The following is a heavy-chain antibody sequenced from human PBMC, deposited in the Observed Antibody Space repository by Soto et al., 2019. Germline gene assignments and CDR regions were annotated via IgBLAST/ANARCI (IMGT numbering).Heavy chain of an antibody. CDR1: GGTFSSYA. CDR3: AIGTYDSSGYYYYYGMDV. Sequence: ASVKVSCKASGGTFSSYAISWVRQAPGQGLEWMGGIIPIFGTANYAQKFQGRVTITADESTSTAYMELSSLRSEDTAVYYCAIGTYDSSGYYYYYGMDVWGQGTTVTVSS. J-gene: IGHJ6*02. CDR2: IIPIFGTA. D-gene: IGHD3-22*01. V-gene: IGHV1-69*13.